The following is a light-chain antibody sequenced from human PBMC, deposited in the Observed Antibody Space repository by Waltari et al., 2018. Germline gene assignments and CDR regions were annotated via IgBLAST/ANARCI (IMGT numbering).Light chain of an antibody. Sequence: DIVMTQSPDSLAVSLGERATINCKSSQSVLYRSNNKNYLAWYQQKPGQPPKLLIYWASTRESGVPDRFSGSGSGTDFTLTISSLQAEDVAVYYCQQYYSTPLPTFGQGTKVEIK. CDR1: QSVLYRSNNKNY. CDR2: WAS. J-gene: IGKJ1*01. CDR3: QQYYSTPLPT. V-gene: IGKV4-1*01.